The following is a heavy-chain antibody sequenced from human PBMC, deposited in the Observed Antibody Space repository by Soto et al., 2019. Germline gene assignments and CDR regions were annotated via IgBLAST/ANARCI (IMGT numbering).Heavy chain of an antibody. CDR3: ARHSLSRGLTDISWFDP. V-gene: IGHV4-39*01. Sequence: SETLSLTCNVSGGSISSSSYYWGWIRQPPGKGLEWIGSIYHSGYIYDIPSFRSRFTISVDTSTGPFSLNLRSVTAADTAIYYCARHSLSRGLTDISWFDPWGHGTLVTVAS. J-gene: IGHJ5*02. CDR2: IYHSGYI. D-gene: IGHD3-10*01. CDR1: GGSISSSSYY.